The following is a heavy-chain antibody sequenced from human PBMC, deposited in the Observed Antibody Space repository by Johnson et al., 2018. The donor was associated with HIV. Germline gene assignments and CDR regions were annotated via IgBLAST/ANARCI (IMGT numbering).Heavy chain of an antibody. CDR1: GFTFSDAW. D-gene: IGHD3-10*01. Sequence: VQLVESGGGLVKPGGSLRLSCAASGFTFSDAWMTWVRQAPGKGLEWVGRIKSKSDGGTTDYAGPVKGKFTISRDDSKNTLYLQMNSLKIEDTAVHYCTTDGLWFGDPFLDIWGQGTMVTVSS. CDR2: IKSKSDGGTT. J-gene: IGHJ3*02. V-gene: IGHV3-15*01. CDR3: TTDGLWFGDPFLDI.